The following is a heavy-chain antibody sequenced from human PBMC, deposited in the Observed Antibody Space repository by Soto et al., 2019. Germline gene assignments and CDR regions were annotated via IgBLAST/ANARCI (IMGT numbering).Heavy chain of an antibody. V-gene: IGHV3-48*03. CDR3: AXVKLVAVASLFSYYFDS. D-gene: IGHD6-19*01. CDR2: IPASGYTE. Sequence: GGSLRLSCEVAGVSFNVDDMSWVRQAPGKGLEWIAYIPASGYTENYSDSVKGRFTISRDNARNSLFLQMSSLRAEDTAVYYCAXVKLVAVASLFSYYFDSWGQGTLVTVSS. CDR1: GVSFNVDD. J-gene: IGHJ4*01.